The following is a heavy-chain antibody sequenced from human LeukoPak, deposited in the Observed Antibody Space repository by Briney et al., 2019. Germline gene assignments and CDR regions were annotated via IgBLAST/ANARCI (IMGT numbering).Heavy chain of an antibody. CDR3: ARSRAAVGMGELIPSFYYGMDV. J-gene: IGHJ6*02. CDR2: IKQDGGER. CDR1: GFPFSNYW. Sequence: PGGSLRLSCAASGFPFSNYWMNWVRQVPGKGLEWVATIKQDGGERYYVDSVEGRSTISRDNGKTAVYLQMNSLRADDTAVYYCARSRAAVGMGELIPSFYYGMDVWGQGTTVTVSS. V-gene: IGHV3-7*03. D-gene: IGHD3-16*01.